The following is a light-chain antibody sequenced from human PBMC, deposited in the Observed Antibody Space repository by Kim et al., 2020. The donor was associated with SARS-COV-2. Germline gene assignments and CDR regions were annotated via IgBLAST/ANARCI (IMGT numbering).Light chain of an antibody. CDR2: GAS. V-gene: IGKV3-20*01. Sequence: EIELTQSPGTLSLSPGERATLSCMASQSVSNNYLAWYQQKPGQAPRLLIYGASSRATGIPDRFSGSGSGTDFTLTISRLEPEDFAVYYCQQYVTSPLLTFGAGTKVDIK. CDR1: QSVSNNY. CDR3: QQYVTSPLLT. J-gene: IGKJ4*01.